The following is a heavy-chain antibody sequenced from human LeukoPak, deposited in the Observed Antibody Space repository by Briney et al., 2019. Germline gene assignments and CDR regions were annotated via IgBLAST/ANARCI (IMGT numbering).Heavy chain of an antibody. CDR1: GYTFTNYY. CDR3: ARFGRQSPLYFQH. CDR2: IKPSGGNT. J-gene: IGHJ1*01. V-gene: IGHV1-46*01. D-gene: IGHD1-26*01. Sequence: ASVKVSCKASGYTFTNYYIHWVRQAPGQGLEWMGIIKPSGGNTNYARKFQGRVTMTTDTSTSTAYMELRSLRSDDTAVYYCARFGRQSPLYFQHWGQGTLVTVSS.